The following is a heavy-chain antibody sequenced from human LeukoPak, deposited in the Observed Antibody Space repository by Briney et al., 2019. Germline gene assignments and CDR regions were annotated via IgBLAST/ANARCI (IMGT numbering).Heavy chain of an antibody. V-gene: IGHV4-39*07. Sequence: SETLSLTCAVYGGSFSSYYWGWIRQPPGKGLEWIGSIYYSGSTYYNPSLKSRVTISVDTSKNQFSLKLSSVTAADTAVYYCAREARIAARRQGWFDPWGQGTLVTVSS. CDR2: IYYSGST. CDR3: AREARIAARRQGWFDP. CDR1: GGSFSSYY. D-gene: IGHD6-6*01. J-gene: IGHJ5*02.